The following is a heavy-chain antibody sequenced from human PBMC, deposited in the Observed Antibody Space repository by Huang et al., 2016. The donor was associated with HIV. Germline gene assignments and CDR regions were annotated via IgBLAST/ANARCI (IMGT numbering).Heavy chain of an antibody. Sequence: QVQLYQWGAGLLRPSETLSLTCAVYRGSLSGFYWSWIRQSPEKGLEWIGEINYSGTINYSPSLKSRVTISVDTSKKKLSLKLKSVTAADTAVYYWAREVMTSFGGPFDPWGQGTLVAVSS. CDR3: AREVMTSFGGPFDP. D-gene: IGHD3-16*01. CDR1: RGSLSGFY. V-gene: IGHV4-34*01. CDR2: INYSGTI. J-gene: IGHJ5*02.